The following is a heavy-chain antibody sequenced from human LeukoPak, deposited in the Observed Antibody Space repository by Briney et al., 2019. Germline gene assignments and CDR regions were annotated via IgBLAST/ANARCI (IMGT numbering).Heavy chain of an antibody. V-gene: IGHV3-30-3*01. CDR3: ASLGALIDENWFDP. CDR2: ISYDGSNK. J-gene: IGHJ5*02. CDR1: GFTFSSYA. D-gene: IGHD1-26*01. Sequence: GGSLRLSCAASGFTFSSYAMHWVRQAPGKGLEWVAVISYDGSNKYYADSVKGRFTISRDNSKNTLYLQMNSLRAEDTAVYYCASLGALIDENWFDPWGQGTLVTVSS.